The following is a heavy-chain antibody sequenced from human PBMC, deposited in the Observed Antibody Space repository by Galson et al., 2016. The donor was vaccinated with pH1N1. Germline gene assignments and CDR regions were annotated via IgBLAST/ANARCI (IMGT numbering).Heavy chain of an antibody. Sequence: SLRLSCAASGFTLSDYWMNWVRQAPGKGLEWVANIKPDGSQTYSVDSVKGRFTISRDNVKNSMFLHMYSLRAEDTAVFYCARAVATRVSFWGQGTLVTVSS. D-gene: IGHD5-24*01. CDR2: IKPDGSQT. J-gene: IGHJ4*02. V-gene: IGHV3-7*03. CDR3: ARAVATRVSF. CDR1: GFTLSDYW.